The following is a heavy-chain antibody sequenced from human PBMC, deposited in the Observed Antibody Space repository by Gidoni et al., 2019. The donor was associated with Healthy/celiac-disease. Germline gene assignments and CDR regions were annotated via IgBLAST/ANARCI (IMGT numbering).Heavy chain of an antibody. CDR3: AKGIVGATVPIDY. Sequence: EVQLVESGGGLVQPGRSLRLSCAASGSTFDDYAMHWVRQAPGKGLEWVSGISWNSGSIGYADSVKGRFTIFRDNAKNSLYLQMNSLRAEDTALYYCAKGIVGATVPIDYWGQGTLVTVSS. V-gene: IGHV3-9*01. J-gene: IGHJ4*02. CDR1: GSTFDDYA. CDR2: ISWNSGSI. D-gene: IGHD1-26*01.